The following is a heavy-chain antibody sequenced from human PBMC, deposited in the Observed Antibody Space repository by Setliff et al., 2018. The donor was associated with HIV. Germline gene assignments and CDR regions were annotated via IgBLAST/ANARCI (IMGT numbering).Heavy chain of an antibody. D-gene: IGHD3-10*01. CDR2: IYYSGTT. Sequence: SETLSLTCTVSGGSISSYFWSWIRQPPGKGLEWIASIYYSGTTYYNPSLRSRVTISIDTSKNQLFLKLTSVPAADTAVYYCARGAPYGSGRHRWNYWGQGTLVTVSS. CDR1: GGSISSYF. V-gene: IGHV4-39*07. J-gene: IGHJ4*02. CDR3: ARGAPYGSGRHRWNY.